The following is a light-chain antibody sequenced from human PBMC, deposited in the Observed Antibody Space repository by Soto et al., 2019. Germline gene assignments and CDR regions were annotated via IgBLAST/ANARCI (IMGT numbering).Light chain of an antibody. Sequence: QSVLTQPASVSGSPGQSITISCTGTNSDIGGYNYVSWYQQHPGKAPKLMIYDVSNRPSGVSYRFSGSKSGNTAPLTISGLQAEDEADYYCSSYTSRSTLGVFGGGTQLTVL. CDR1: NSDIGGYNY. J-gene: IGLJ2*01. CDR2: DVS. CDR3: SSYTSRSTLGV. V-gene: IGLV2-14*03.